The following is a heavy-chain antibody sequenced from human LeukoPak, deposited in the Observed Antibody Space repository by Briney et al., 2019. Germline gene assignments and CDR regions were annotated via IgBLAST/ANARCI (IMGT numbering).Heavy chain of an antibody. CDR1: GFTFSSYA. CDR3: AKGLIRKDDY. D-gene: IGHD2-21*01. V-gene: IGHV3-23*01. CDR2: ISGSGGST. Sequence: GGSLRLSCAVSGFTFSSYAMSWVRQAPGRGLEWVSAISGSGGSTYYADSVKGRFTISRDNSKNTLYLQMNSLRAEDTAIYYCAKGLIRKDDYWGQGTLVTVSS. J-gene: IGHJ4*02.